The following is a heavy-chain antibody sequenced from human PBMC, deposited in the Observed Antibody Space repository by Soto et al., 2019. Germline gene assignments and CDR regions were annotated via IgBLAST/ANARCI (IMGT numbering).Heavy chain of an antibody. V-gene: IGHV3-30*18. CDR1: GFTFSSYG. D-gene: IGHD3-3*01. J-gene: IGHJ6*03. CDR2: ISYDGSNK. CDR3: AKFLPGYYYYMDV. Sequence: GGSLRLSCAASGFTFSSYGMHWVRQAPGKGLEWVAVISYDGSNKYYADSVKGRFTISRDNSKNTLYLQMNSLRAEDTAVYYCAKFLPGYYYYMDVWGKGTTVTVSS.